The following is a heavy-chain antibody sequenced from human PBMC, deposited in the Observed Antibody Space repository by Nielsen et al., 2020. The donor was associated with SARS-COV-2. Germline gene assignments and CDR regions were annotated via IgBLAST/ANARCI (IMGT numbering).Heavy chain of an antibody. V-gene: IGHV1-8*01. CDR2: MNPNSGNT. Sequence: WVRQAPGQGLEWMGWMNPNSGNTGYAQKFQGRVTMTRNTSISTAYMELSSLRSDDTAVYYCARSPYCSGGSCYSGHYYGMDVWGQGTTVTVSS. J-gene: IGHJ6*02. CDR3: ARSPYCSGGSCYSGHYYGMDV. D-gene: IGHD2-15*01.